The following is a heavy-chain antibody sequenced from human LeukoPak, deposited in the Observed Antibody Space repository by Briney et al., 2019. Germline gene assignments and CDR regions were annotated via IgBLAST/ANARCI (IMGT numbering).Heavy chain of an antibody. CDR3: AELGITMIGGV. CDR2: ISTSSSYI. CDR1: GFIFSSYS. D-gene: IGHD3-10*02. J-gene: IGHJ6*04. V-gene: IGHV3-21*01. Sequence: GGSLRPSCAASGFIFSSYSMYWVRQAPGMGLEWVSSISTSSSYIYYADSVKGRFSRDNAKNSLHLQMNSLRAEDTAVYYCAELGITMIGGVWGKGTTVTISS.